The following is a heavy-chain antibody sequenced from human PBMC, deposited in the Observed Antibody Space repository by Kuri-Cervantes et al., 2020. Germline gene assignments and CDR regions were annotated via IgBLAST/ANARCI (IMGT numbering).Heavy chain of an antibody. J-gene: IGHJ4*02. V-gene: IGHV3-23*01. D-gene: IGHD1-26*01. CDR2: ISGSGGST. CDR1: GFTFDDYA. CDR3: AKELVGASY. Sequence: GESLKISCAASGFTFDDYAMSWVRQAPGKGLEWVSAISGSGGSTYYADSVKGRFTISRDNSKNTLYLQMNSLRPEDTAVYYCAKELVGASYWGQGTLVTVSS.